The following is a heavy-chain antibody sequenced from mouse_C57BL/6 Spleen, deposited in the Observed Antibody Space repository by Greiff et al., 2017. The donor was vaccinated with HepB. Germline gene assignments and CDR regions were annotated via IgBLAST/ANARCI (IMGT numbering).Heavy chain of an antibody. CDR1: GFTFSSYA. Sequence: EVMLVESGGGLVKPGGSLKLSCAASGFTFSSYAMSWVRQTPEKRLEWVATISDGGSYTYYPDNVKGRFTISRDNAKNNLYLQMSHLKSEDTAMYYCASLYYDYPYYAMDYWGQGTSVTVSS. D-gene: IGHD2-4*01. CDR2: ISDGGSYT. CDR3: ASLYYDYPYYAMDY. J-gene: IGHJ4*01. V-gene: IGHV5-4*03.